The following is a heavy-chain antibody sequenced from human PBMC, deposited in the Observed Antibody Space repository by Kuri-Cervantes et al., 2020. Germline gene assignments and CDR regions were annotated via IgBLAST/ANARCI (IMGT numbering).Heavy chain of an antibody. CDR1: GFTFSDYY. J-gene: IGHJ4*02. Sequence: GESLKISCAASGFTFSDYYMSWIRQAPGKGLEWVSYISSSGSTIYYADSVKGRFTISRDNPKNTLYLQMSSLRAEDTAVYYCASLRYGSGSYYSDYWGQGTLVTVSS. V-gene: IGHV3-11*04. CDR3: ASLRYGSGSYYSDY. D-gene: IGHD3-10*01. CDR2: ISSSGSTI.